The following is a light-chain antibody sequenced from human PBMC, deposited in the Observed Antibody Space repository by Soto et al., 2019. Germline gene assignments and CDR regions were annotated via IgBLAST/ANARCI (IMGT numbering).Light chain of an antibody. CDR1: QSGSSNY. CDR3: QQYGSSPYT. J-gene: IGKJ2*01. Sequence: EIVLTQSPATLSLSPGERATLSCRASQSGSSNYLAWYQQKPGQAPRLLMYGASSRATGIPARFSGSGSGTDFTLTISRLEPEDFGVYYCQQYGSSPYTLGQVNKLELK. CDR2: GAS. V-gene: IGKV3-20*01.